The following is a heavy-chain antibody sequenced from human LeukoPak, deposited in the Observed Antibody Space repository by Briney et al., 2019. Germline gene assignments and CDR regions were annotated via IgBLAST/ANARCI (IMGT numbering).Heavy chain of an antibody. CDR1: GFTFSTYE. CDR2: ISSSGSI. D-gene: IGHD4-23*01. Sequence: GGSLRLSCATSGFTFSTYEMDWVRQAPGKGLEWVSYISSSGSIYYTDSVKGRFTISRDNAKNSLYLQMNSLRAEDTAIYYCARGGYGGTSDAFDIWGRGTMVTVSS. V-gene: IGHV3-48*03. CDR3: ARGGYGGTSDAFDI. J-gene: IGHJ3*02.